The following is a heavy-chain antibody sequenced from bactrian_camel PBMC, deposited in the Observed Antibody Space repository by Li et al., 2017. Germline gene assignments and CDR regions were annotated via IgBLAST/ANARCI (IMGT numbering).Heavy chain of an antibody. V-gene: IGHV3S40*01. Sequence: QLVESGGGVVQPGGSLRLSCVASGFTFKTHAMSWVRQAPGKGIEWVSTINSGGSSTYYADSVKGRFTISKDKAKDMVYLQMDSLKPEDTATYYCNVGLCGTWPPGQDNYWGQGTQVTVS. J-gene: IGHJ4*01. D-gene: IGHD5*01. CDR3: NVGLCGTWPPGQDNY. CDR2: INSGGSST. CDR1: GFTFKTHA.